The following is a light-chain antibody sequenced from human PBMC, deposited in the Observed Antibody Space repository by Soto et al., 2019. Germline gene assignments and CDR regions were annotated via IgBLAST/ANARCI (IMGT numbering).Light chain of an antibody. CDR2: ATS. Sequence: EIHISQSPSIVSVFVGGRPRRTFPGSQDISSWLVWYQQKPGKAPQLLIHATSRLRSGVPSRFSGSGSGTDFTLTLGNLQSEDFATYYCEQANSFPRTVGGGPMVDIK. J-gene: IGKJ4*02. CDR3: EQANSFPRT. V-gene: IGKV1-12*01. CDR1: QDISSW.